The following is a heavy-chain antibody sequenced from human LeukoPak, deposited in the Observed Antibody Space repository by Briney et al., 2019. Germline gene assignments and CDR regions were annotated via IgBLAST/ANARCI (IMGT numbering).Heavy chain of an antibody. D-gene: IGHD1-26*01. Sequence: ASVKVSCKASGYTFTSYYMHRVRQAPGQGLEWMGIINPSGGSTSYAQKFQGRVTMTRDTSTSTVYMELSSLRSEDTAVYYCARGFPGGEWELLIGFDYWGQGTLVTVPS. V-gene: IGHV1-46*01. CDR1: GYTFTSYY. J-gene: IGHJ4*02. CDR2: INPSGGST. CDR3: ARGFPGGEWELLIGFDY.